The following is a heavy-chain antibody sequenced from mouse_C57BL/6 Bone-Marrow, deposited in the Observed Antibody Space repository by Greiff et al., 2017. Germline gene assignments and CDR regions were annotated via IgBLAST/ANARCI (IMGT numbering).Heavy chain of an antibody. D-gene: IGHD2-3*01. CDR1: GFSLTSYG. CDR3: ARKGWLLRGNSMDY. CDR2: IWSGGST. Sequence: VQLQQPGPGLVQPSQSLSISCTVSGFSLTSYGVHWVRQSPGKGLEWLGVIWSGGSTGYNAAFISRLSNSKDNSKSQVFFKMNSLQADDTAIYYCARKGWLLRGNSMDYWGQGTTVTVSS. V-gene: IGHV2-2*01. J-gene: IGHJ4*01.